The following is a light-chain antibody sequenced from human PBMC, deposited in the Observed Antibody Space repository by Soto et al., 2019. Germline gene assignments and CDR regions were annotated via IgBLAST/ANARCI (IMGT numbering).Light chain of an antibody. V-gene: IGLV1-47*02. CDR3: ASWGDRLGAVI. J-gene: IGLJ2*01. CDR1: SSNIGGTNY. Sequence: QSVLTQPPSASGTPGQKVFISCSGRSSNIGGTNYAYWYQQLPGAAPKLLMHSNNLRPSGVPERISGSKFGTAASLAISGLRSEDEAVYYCASWGDRLGAVIFGGGTKVTVL. CDR2: SNN.